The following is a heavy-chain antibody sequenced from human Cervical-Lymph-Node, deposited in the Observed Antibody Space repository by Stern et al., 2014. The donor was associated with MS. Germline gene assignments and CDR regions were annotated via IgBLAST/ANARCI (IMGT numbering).Heavy chain of an antibody. CDR3: ARAPARVAGYYYYGMDV. V-gene: IGHV3-30*01. CDR1: GFTFSSYA. D-gene: IGHD6-19*01. CDR2: ISYDGSNK. Sequence: MQLVESGGGVVQPGRSLRLSCAASGFTFSSYAMHWVRQAPGKGLEWVAVISYDGSNKYYADSVKGRFTISRDNSKNTLYLQMNSLRAEDTAVYYCARAPARVAGYYYYGMDVWGQGTTVTVSS. J-gene: IGHJ6*02.